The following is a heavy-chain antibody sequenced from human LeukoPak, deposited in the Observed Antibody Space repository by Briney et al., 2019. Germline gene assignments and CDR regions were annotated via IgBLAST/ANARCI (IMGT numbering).Heavy chain of an antibody. D-gene: IGHD3-3*01. CDR3: ARANRLYDPGDAFDI. Sequence: PGGSLRLSCAASGFTFSSYWMSWVRQAPGKGLEWVANIKQDGSEKYYVDSVKGRFTISRDNAKNSLYLQMNSLRAEDTAVYYCARANRLYDPGDAFDIWGRGTMVTVSS. J-gene: IGHJ3*02. CDR1: GFTFSSYW. V-gene: IGHV3-7*01. CDR2: IKQDGSEK.